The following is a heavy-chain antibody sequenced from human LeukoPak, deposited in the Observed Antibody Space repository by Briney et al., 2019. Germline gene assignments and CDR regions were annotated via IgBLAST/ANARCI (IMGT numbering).Heavy chain of an antibody. Sequence: GGSLRLSCAASGFTFSSYGMHWVRQAPGKGLEWVAVISYDGSNKYYADSVKGRFTISRDNSKNTLYLQMNGLRAEDTAVYYCAKDPSGSWYYFDYWGQGTLVTVSS. V-gene: IGHV3-30*18. J-gene: IGHJ4*02. CDR2: ISYDGSNK. CDR3: AKDPSGSWYYFDY. CDR1: GFTFSSYG. D-gene: IGHD6-19*01.